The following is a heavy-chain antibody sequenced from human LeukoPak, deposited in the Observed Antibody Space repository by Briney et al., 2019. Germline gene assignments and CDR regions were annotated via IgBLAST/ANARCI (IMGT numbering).Heavy chain of an antibody. CDR3: AKDRASAGTDYFDY. V-gene: IGHV3-33*06. CDR2: TWYDGSNE. CDR1: GFTFRGYG. J-gene: IGHJ4*02. D-gene: IGHD6-13*01. Sequence: GGSLRLSCAASGFTFRGYGMHWVRQAPGKGLEWVAATWYDGSNEYYADSVKGRFTISRDNSKNTLYLQMNSLRAEDTAVYYCAKDRASAGTDYFDYWGQGALGTVSS.